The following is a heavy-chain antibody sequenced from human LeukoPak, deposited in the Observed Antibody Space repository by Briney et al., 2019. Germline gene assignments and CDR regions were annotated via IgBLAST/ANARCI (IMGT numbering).Heavy chain of an antibody. CDR2: IYYSGST. J-gene: IGHJ6*02. CDR3: ARDRGYGMDV. V-gene: IGHV4-59*01. CDR1: GGSISSYY. Sequence: SETLSLTCTVSGGSISSYYWSWIRQPPGKGLELIGYIYYSGSTNYNPSLKSRVTISVDTSKNQFSLKLSSVTAADTAVYYCARDRGYGMDVWGQETTVTVSS.